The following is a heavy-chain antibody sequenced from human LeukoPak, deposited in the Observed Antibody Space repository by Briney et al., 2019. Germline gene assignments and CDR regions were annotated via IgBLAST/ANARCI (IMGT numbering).Heavy chain of an antibody. CDR2: ISGSGGST. V-gene: IGHV3-23*01. J-gene: IGHJ4*02. Sequence: GGSLRLSCAASGFTFSSYAMSWVRQAPGKGLEWVSAISGSGGSTYYADSVKGRFTISRDNAKNSLYLQMNSLRAEDTAVYYCASGAVAGTVPQDYWGQGTLVTVSS. CDR3: ASGAVAGTVPQDY. D-gene: IGHD6-19*01. CDR1: GFTFSSYA.